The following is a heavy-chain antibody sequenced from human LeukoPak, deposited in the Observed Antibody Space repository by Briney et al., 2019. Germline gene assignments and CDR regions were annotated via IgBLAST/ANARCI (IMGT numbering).Heavy chain of an antibody. Sequence: GGSLRLSCAASVFTFSCYGMHWVRQAPGKGLEWVAVISYDGSNKYYADSVKGRFTISRDNSKNTLYLQMNSLRAEDRAVYYSAKELRGYSYGLRNNWFDPWGQGTLVTVSS. CDR2: ISYDGSNK. CDR1: VFTFSCYG. J-gene: IGHJ5*02. V-gene: IGHV3-30*18. D-gene: IGHD5-18*01. CDR3: AKELRGYSYGLRNNWFDP.